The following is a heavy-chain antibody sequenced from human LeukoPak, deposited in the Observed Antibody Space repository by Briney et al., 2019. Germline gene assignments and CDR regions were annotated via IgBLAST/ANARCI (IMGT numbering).Heavy chain of an antibody. Sequence: GASVKVSCKASGYTFTSYGISWVRQAPGQGLEWMGWISAYNGNTNYAQKLQGRVTMTTDTSTSTAYMELRSLRSDDTAVYYCARALREDIVVVVAAHPYYYYGMDVWGQGTTVTVSS. CDR2: ISAYNGNT. CDR1: GYTFTSYG. V-gene: IGHV1-18*01. D-gene: IGHD2-15*01. CDR3: ARALREDIVVVVAAHPYYYYGMDV. J-gene: IGHJ6*02.